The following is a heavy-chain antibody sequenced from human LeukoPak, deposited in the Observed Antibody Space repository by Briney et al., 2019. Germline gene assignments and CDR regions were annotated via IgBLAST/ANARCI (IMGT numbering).Heavy chain of an antibody. D-gene: IGHD1-26*01. J-gene: IGHJ4*02. CDR1: GFTFSDFW. CDR2: INSGGTVT. V-gene: IGHV3-74*01. CDR3: AKDREWGSPNYFDY. Sequence: GGSLRLSCAASGFTFSDFWMHWVRQAPGKGLVWVSRINSGGTVTNYADSVKGRLTISRDNSKNTLYLQMNSLRAEDTAVYYCAKDREWGSPNYFDYWGQGTLVTVSS.